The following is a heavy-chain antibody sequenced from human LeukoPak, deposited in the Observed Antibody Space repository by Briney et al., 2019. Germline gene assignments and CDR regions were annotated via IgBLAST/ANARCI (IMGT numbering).Heavy chain of an antibody. D-gene: IGHD5-24*01. CDR1: GYTFTGYY. Sequence: GASVKVSCKASGYTFTGYYMHWVRQAPGQGLEWMGWINPNSGGTNYAQKFQGRVTMTRGTSISTAYMELCMMRTDDTPVYYCARLTGEMATILDYWGQGTLVTVSS. CDR2: INPNSGGT. CDR3: ARLTGEMATILDY. J-gene: IGHJ4*02. V-gene: IGHV1-2*02.